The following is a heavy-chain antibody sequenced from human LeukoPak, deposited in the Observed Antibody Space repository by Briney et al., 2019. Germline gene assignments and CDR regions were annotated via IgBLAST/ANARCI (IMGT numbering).Heavy chain of an antibody. V-gene: IGHV4-4*02. D-gene: IGHD3-3*01. CDR3: ARGSSFWSGYYPLFFDY. Sequence: SETLSLTCAVSGASIESHSWWSWIRQPPGKGLEWIGEINHSGSTNYNPSLKSRVTISVDTSKNQFSLKLSSVTAADTAVYYCARGSSFWSGYYPLFFDYWGQGTLVTVSS. J-gene: IGHJ4*02. CDR2: INHSGST. CDR1: GASIESHSW.